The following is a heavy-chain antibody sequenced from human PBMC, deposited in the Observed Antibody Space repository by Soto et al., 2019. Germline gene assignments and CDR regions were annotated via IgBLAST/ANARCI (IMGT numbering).Heavy chain of an antibody. CDR1: GGSISSSSSY. Sequence: SETLSLTCTVSGGSISSSSSYWGWIRQPPGKGLEWIGSISYRGNTYFHPSLGGRVTISIDTSKNQFYLKLTSLTATDTAIYYCARPVGVEQQLVHDAFDIWGQGTMVTVSS. CDR3: ARPVGVEQQLVHDAFDI. J-gene: IGHJ3*02. D-gene: IGHD6-13*01. V-gene: IGHV4-39*01. CDR2: ISYRGNT.